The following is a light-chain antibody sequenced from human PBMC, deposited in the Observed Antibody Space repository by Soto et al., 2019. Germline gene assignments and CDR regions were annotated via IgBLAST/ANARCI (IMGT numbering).Light chain of an antibody. CDR2: GAS. CDR1: QSVSSN. V-gene: IGKV3-15*01. CDR3: QQYNNWPPMYT. Sequence: EIVMTQSPATLSVSPGERATLSCRASQSVSSNLAWDQQKPDQAPRLLIYGASTRATGIPARFSGSGSGTEFTLTISTPQSEDFAVYYCQQYNNWPPMYTFGQGTKLEIK. J-gene: IGKJ2*01.